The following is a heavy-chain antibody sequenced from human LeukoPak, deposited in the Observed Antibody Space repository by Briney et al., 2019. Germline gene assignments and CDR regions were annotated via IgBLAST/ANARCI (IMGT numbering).Heavy chain of an antibody. V-gene: IGHV4-34*01. D-gene: IGHD3-10*01. Sequence: SETLSLTCAVYGGSFSGYYWSWIRQPPGKGLEWIGEINHSGSTNYNPSLKSRVTISVDTSKNQFSLKLSSVTAADTAVYYCARGPRGVIPFDYWGQGTLATVSS. CDR1: GGSFSGYY. J-gene: IGHJ4*02. CDR3: ARGPRGVIPFDY. CDR2: INHSGST.